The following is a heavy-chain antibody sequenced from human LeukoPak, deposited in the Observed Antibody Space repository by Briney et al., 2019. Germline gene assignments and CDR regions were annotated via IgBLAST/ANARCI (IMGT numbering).Heavy chain of an antibody. V-gene: IGHV4-59*01. D-gene: IGHD3-10*01. CDR1: GGSISSYY. CDR3: ARVTTTMVRGVVLESFDY. Sequence: PSETLSLTCTVSGGSISSYYWSWIRRPPGKGLEWIGYIYYSGSTNYNPSLKSRVTISVDTSKNQFSLKLSSVTAADTAVYYCARVTTTMVRGVVLESFDYWGQGTLVTVSS. J-gene: IGHJ4*02. CDR2: IYYSGST.